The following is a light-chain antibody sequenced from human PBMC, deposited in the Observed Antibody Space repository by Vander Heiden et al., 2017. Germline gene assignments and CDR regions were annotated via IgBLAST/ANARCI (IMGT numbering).Light chain of an antibody. Sequence: DIVMTQTPLSLPVTPGEPASISCRSSQSLLDSDDGNTYLDWYLQKPGQSPQLLIYTVSYRASGVPDRFSGSGSGTDFTLKISRVEAEDVGVYYCRQRKEFPWGFGQGTKLEIK. CDR1: QSLLDSDDGNTY. CDR2: TVS. V-gene: IGKV2-40*01. CDR3: RQRKEFPWG. J-gene: IGKJ2*03.